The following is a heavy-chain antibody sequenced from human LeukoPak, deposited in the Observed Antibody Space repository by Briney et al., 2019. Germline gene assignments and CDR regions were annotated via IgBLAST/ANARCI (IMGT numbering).Heavy chain of an antibody. Sequence: KPSETLSLTCTVSGGSISSYYWSWIRQPPGKGLEWIGYIYTSGSTNYNPSLKNRVTISVDTSKNQFSLKLSSVTAADTAVYYCASHGSGSFFDYWGQGTLVTVSS. CDR2: IYTSGST. V-gene: IGHV4-4*09. D-gene: IGHD3-10*01. CDR1: GGSISSYY. J-gene: IGHJ4*02. CDR3: ASHGSGSFFDY.